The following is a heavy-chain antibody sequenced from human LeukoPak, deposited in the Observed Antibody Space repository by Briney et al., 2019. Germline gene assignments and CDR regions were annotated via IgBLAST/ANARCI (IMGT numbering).Heavy chain of an antibody. V-gene: IGHV1-46*01. CDR2: INPSGGST. CDR3: ARTAAGNPEYYYYMDV. D-gene: IGHD6-13*01. J-gene: IGHJ6*03. Sequence: GASVKVSCKASGYTFTSYYMHWVRQAPGQGLEWMGIINPSGGSTSYAQKFQGRVTMTRDTSTSTVYMELSSLRSEDTAVYYCARTAAGNPEYYYYMDVWGKGTTVTVSS. CDR1: GYTFTSYY.